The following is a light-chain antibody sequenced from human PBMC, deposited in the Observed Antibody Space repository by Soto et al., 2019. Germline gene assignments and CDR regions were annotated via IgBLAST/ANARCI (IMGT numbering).Light chain of an antibody. Sequence: DIQMTQAPSSLSASIGDRVTITSQASQDISNYLNWYQQKPGKAPKLLISDASSLESGVPSRFSGSGSETEFTLTISSLQPDDFAIYYCQHYTSYPWTFGQGTKVDIK. CDR1: QDISNY. CDR3: QHYTSYPWT. V-gene: IGKV1-16*01. CDR2: DAS. J-gene: IGKJ1*01.